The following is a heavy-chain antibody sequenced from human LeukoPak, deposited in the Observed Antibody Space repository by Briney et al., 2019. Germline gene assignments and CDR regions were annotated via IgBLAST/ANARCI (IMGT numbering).Heavy chain of an antibody. Sequence: PGGSLRLSCAASGFTFSSYAMSWVRQAPGKGLEWVANIKQDGSEKYYVDSVKGRFTISRDNAKNSLYLQMNSLRAEDTAVYYCARVMVGLRNFDWSTYGDYWGQGTLVTVSS. CDR3: ARVMVGLRNFDWSTYGDY. V-gene: IGHV3-7*01. CDR1: GFTFSSYA. CDR2: IKQDGSEK. D-gene: IGHD3-9*01. J-gene: IGHJ4*02.